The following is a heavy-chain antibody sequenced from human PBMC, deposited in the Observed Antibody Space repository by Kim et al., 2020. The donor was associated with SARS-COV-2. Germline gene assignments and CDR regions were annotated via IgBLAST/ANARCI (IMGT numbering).Heavy chain of an antibody. J-gene: IGHJ6*02. D-gene: IGHD6-13*01. CDR3: ARDQWQQLGGMDV. CDR1: GDSFNNDF. Sequence: SETLSLTCTVSGDSFNNDFWSWVRQPPGKGLEWIGYVYYTGRAEYNPSLKSRVTISIDTSKNQFSLKLTSATAADTAVYYCARDQWQQLGGMDVWGQGTTLTVSS. V-gene: IGHV4-59*13. CDR2: VYYTGRA.